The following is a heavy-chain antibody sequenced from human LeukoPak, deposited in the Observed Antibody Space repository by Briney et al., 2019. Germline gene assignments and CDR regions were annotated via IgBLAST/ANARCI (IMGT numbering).Heavy chain of an antibody. CDR2: IYYSGST. Sequence: SETLSLTCTVSGYSISSGYYWGWIRQPPGKGLEWIGYIYYSGSTNYNPSLKSRVTISVDTSKNQFSLKLSSVTAADTAVYYCASSYPRTTGTTPLDYWGQGTLVTVSS. J-gene: IGHJ4*02. V-gene: IGHV4-61*01. CDR1: GYSISSGYY. D-gene: IGHD1-1*01. CDR3: ASSYPRTTGTTPLDY.